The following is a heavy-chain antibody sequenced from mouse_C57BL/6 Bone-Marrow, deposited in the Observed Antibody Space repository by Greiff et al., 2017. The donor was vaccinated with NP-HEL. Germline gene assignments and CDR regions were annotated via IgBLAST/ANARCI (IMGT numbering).Heavy chain of an antibody. CDR3: ARGYYGISAWFAY. V-gene: IGHV1-80*01. J-gene: IGHJ3*01. CDR1: GYAFSSYW. Sequence: VQLQQSGAELVKPGASVKISCKASGYAFSSYWMNWVKQRPGKGLEWIGQIYPGDGDTNYNGKFKGKATLTADKSSSTAYMQLSSLTSEDSAVYFCARGYYGISAWFAYWGQGTLVTVSA. CDR2: IYPGDGDT. D-gene: IGHD1-1*01.